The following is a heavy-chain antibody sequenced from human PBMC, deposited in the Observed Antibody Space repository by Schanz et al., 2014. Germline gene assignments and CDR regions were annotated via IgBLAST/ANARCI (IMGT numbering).Heavy chain of an antibody. CDR2: IGVDGTTT. CDR3: ARGGPAYYFDD. V-gene: IGHV3-23*01. Sequence: EVQLLESGGGLVQPGGSLRLSCASSGFSFTTYAMSWVRQAPGKGLEWVSVIGVDGTTTYYADSVKGRFTISRDNSKNTLYLQMNSLRPEDTAVYYCARGGPAYYFDDWGQGTLXTVSS. J-gene: IGHJ4*02. CDR1: GFSFTTYA.